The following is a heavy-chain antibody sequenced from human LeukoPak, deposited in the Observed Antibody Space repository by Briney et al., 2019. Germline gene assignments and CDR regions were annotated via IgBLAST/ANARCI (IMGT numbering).Heavy chain of an antibody. D-gene: IGHD2-2*01. CDR3: ARPLGYCSSTSCSEGAFDI. CDR2: IIPIFGTA. V-gene: IGHV1-69*05. CDR1: GGTFSSYA. Sequence: ASVKVSCKASGGTFSSYAISWVRQAPGQGLEWMGGIIPIFGTANYAQKSQGRVTITTDESTSTAYMELSSLRSEDTAVYYCARPLGYCSSTSCSEGAFDIWGQGAMVTVSS. J-gene: IGHJ3*02.